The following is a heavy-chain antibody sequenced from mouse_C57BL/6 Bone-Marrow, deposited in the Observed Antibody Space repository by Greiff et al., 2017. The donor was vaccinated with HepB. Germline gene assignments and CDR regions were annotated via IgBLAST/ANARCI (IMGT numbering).Heavy chain of an antibody. CDR1: GYSITSGYY. CDR3: ARDWDRYYYAMDY. V-gene: IGHV3-6*01. J-gene: IGHJ4*01. D-gene: IGHD4-1*01. CDR2: ISYDGSN. Sequence: VQLQQSGPGLVKPSQSLSLTCSVTGYSITSGYYWNWIRQFPGNKLEWMGYISYDGSNNYNPSLKNRISITRDTSKNQFFLKLNSVTTEDTATYYCARDWDRYYYAMDYWGQGTSVTVSS.